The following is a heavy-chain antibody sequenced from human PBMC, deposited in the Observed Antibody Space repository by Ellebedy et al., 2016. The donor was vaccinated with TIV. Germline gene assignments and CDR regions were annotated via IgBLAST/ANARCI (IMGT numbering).Heavy chain of an antibody. J-gene: IGHJ4*02. D-gene: IGHD5-24*01. Sequence: GESLKISCAASGFTFSSHDMHWVRQPTGKGLEWVSGITSAGDTYYLGSVKGRFITSRDSAKNSLYLQMNSLRAEDTAVYYCARATSGFDYWGQGALATVSS. CDR3: ARATSGFDY. CDR2: ITSAGDT. CDR1: GFTFSSHD. V-gene: IGHV3-13*01.